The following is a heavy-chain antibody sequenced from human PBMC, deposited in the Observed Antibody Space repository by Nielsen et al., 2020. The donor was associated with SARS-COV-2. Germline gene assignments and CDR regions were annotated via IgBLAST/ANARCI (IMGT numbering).Heavy chain of an antibody. V-gene: IGHV4-34*01. CDR3: ARGGGSSWYGG. Sequence: GSLRLSCAVYGGSFSGYYWSWIRQPPGKGLEWIGEINHSGSTNYNPSLKSRVTISVDTSKNQFSLNLSSVTAADTAVYYCARGGGSSWYGGWGQGTLVTVSS. CDR1: GGSFSGYY. D-gene: IGHD6-13*01. J-gene: IGHJ4*02. CDR2: INHSGST.